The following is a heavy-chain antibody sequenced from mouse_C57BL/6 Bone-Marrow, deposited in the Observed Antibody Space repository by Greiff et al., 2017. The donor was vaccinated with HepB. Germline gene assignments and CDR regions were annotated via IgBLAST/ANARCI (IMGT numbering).Heavy chain of an antibody. Sequence: QVQLQQSGAELARPGASVKLSCKASGYTFTSYGMSWVKQRTGQGLEWIGEIYPGSGSTNYNEKFKSKATLTVDTSSSTAYMQLSSLTSEDSAVYYGARRYYGSSWYFDVWGTGTTVTVSS. V-gene: IGHV1-81*01. CDR3: ARRYYGSSWYFDV. J-gene: IGHJ1*03. CDR2: IYPGSGST. CDR1: GYTFTSYG. D-gene: IGHD1-1*01.